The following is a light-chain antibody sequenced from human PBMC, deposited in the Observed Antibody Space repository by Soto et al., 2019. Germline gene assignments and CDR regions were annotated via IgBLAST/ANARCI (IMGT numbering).Light chain of an antibody. Sequence: EIVLTQSPATLSLSPGERATISCRVSQSVSSYLAWYQQKPGQAPRLLIYDASNRATGIPARFSGSGSGTDFTLTISSLEPEDFAVYYCQQRSNWPLTFGGGTKVDIK. CDR2: DAS. V-gene: IGKV3-11*01. CDR3: QQRSNWPLT. CDR1: QSVSSY. J-gene: IGKJ4*01.